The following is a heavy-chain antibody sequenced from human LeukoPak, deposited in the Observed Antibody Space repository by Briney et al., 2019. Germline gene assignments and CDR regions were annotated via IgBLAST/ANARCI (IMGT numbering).Heavy chain of an antibody. J-gene: IGHJ4*02. D-gene: IGHD4-17*01. V-gene: IGHV3-7*01. CDR1: AFTFSDYW. CDR3: AREIDGGEYYGDYGVDY. CDR2: IKEDGSEK. Sequence: GGSLRLSCATSAFTFSDYWMSWVRQTPGKGLEWVANIKEDGSEKYYVDSVKGRFTISRDNAKNSLYLQMNSLRAEDTAVYYCAREIDGGEYYGDYGVDYWGQGTLVTVSS.